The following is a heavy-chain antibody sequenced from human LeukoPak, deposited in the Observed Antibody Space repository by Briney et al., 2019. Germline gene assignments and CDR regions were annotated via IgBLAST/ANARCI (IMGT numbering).Heavy chain of an antibody. D-gene: IGHD2-21*01. J-gene: IGHJ4*02. V-gene: IGHV5-51*01. CDR1: GYSFIHYW. CDR3: ARQLVAPGFDF. CDR2: MFPGDSST. Sequence: GESLKISCKCSGYSFIHYWIGWVRQTPGRGLEWMGIMFPGDSSTSYSPSFQGQVTFSADTSKTTAYLEWTSLKASDTARYFCARQLVAPGFDFWGQGTQVTVSS.